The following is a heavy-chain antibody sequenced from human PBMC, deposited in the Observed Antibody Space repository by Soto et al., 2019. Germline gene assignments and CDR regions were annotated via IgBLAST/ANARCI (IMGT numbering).Heavy chain of an antibody. V-gene: IGHV4-59*01. J-gene: IGHJ6*04. Sequence: SETLSLTCTVSGGSISSYYMSWIRQAPGKGLEWIAVIYNSGSTNYDASVKSRFTISGDNSKNQFSLQMNTLSAEDTAVYYCASDFRRPVPHQNNYTGRAAGGKGPTVAVPQ. D-gene: IGHD1-1*01. CDR2: IYNSGST. CDR1: GGSISSYY. CDR3: ASDFRRPVPHQNNYTGRAA.